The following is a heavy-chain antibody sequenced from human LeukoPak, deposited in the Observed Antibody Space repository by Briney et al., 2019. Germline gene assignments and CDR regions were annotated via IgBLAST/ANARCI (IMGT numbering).Heavy chain of an antibody. V-gene: IGHV4-39*01. D-gene: IGHD3-22*01. J-gene: IGHJ4*02. Sequence: SETLSLTCTVSGGSISSYYWSWIRQPPGKGLEWIGSIYYSGSTYYNPSLKSRVTISVDTSKNQFSLKLSSVTAADTAVYYCARQAITMIVGGVFDYWGQGTLVTVSS. CDR3: ARQAITMIVGGVFDY. CDR2: IYYSGST. CDR1: GGSISSYY.